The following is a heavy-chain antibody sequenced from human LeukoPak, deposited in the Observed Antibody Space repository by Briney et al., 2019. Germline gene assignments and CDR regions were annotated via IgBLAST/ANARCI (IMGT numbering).Heavy chain of an antibody. Sequence: HPGGSLRLSCAASGFTFSDYSMNWVRRAPGRGLEWISYIGLASGFVSYADSVKVRFSISSDTARNSVYLQMSSLRAEDTAVYYCARDHNWAFDSWGQGTLVTVSS. CDR3: ARDHNWAFDS. V-gene: IGHV3-48*04. CDR1: GFTFSDYS. D-gene: IGHD1-20*01. CDR2: IGLASGFV. J-gene: IGHJ4*02.